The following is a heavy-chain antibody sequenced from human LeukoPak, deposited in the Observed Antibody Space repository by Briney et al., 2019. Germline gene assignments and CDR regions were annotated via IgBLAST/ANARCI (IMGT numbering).Heavy chain of an antibody. CDR1: GYTFTGYY. CDR3: ARRGSHCSGSSCYGTLDY. D-gene: IGHD2-15*01. CDR2: INPNSGGT. J-gene: IGHJ4*02. Sequence: ASVKVSCKVSGYTFTGYYMHWVRQAPGQGLEWMGWINPNSGGTNYAQKFQGRVTMTRDTSISTAYMELSSLRSDDTAVYYCARRGSHCSGSSCYGTLDYWGQGTLVTVSS. V-gene: IGHV1-2*02.